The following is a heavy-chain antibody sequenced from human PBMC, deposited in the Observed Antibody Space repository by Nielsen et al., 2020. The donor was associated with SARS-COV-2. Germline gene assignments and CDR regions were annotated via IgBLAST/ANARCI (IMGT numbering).Heavy chain of an antibody. D-gene: IGHD3-3*01. V-gene: IGHV1-2*04. CDR2: INPNSGGT. J-gene: IGHJ4*02. CDR3: ARDGPSITIFGVVIIPVFDY. Sequence: ASVKVSCKASGYTFTGYYMHWVRQAPGQGLEWMGWINPNSGGTNYAQKFQGWVTMTRDTSISTAYMELSRLRSDDTAVYYCARDGPSITIFGVVIIPVFDYWGQGTLVTVSS. CDR1: GYTFTGYY.